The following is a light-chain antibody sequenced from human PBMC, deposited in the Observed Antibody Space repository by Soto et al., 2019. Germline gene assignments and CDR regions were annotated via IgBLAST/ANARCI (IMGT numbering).Light chain of an antibody. CDR1: SSDVGGYNY. CDR2: EVS. V-gene: IGLV2-14*01. CDR3: SAYTTGNTLVV. Sequence: QSALTQPASVSGSPGQSITISCTGTSSDVGGYNYVSWYQQHPGRAPKLIIYEVSNRPSGVSNRFSGSKSGNTASLAISGLQAEDEADYYCSAYTTGNTLVVFCVGTKVTVL. J-gene: IGLJ2*01.